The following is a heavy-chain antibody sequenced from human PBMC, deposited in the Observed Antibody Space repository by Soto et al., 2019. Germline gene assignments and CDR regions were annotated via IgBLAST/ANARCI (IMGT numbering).Heavy chain of an antibody. Sequence: QVQLVESGGGVVQPGRSLRLSCAASGFTFSSYGMHWVRQAPGKGLEWVAVISYDGSNKYYADSVKGRFTISRDNSKNTLYLQMNSLRAEDTAVYYCASKYLLLWFGDLTTDAFDIWGQGTMVTVSS. CDR2: ISYDGSNK. V-gene: IGHV3-30*03. J-gene: IGHJ3*02. D-gene: IGHD3-10*01. CDR3: ASKYLLLWFGDLTTDAFDI. CDR1: GFTFSSYG.